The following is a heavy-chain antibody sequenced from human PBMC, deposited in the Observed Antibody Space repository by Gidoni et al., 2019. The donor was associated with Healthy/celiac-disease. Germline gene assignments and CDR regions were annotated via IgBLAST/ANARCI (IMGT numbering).Heavy chain of an antibody. CDR3: ARAYYYDSSGFIGPLDY. CDR2: IYSGGST. Sequence: EVQLVETGGGLIQPGGSLSLSCAASVCTASSNYMSWVRQAPGKGLEWVSVIYSGGSTYYADSVKGRFTISRDNSKNTLYLQMNSLRAEDTAVYYCARAYYYDSSGFIGPLDYWGQGTLVTVSS. V-gene: IGHV3-53*02. CDR1: VCTASSNY. D-gene: IGHD3-22*01. J-gene: IGHJ4*02.